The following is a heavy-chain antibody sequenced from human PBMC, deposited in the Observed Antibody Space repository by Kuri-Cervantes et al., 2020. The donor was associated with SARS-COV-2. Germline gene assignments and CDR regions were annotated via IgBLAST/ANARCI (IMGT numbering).Heavy chain of an antibody. CDR1: GYSFTSYW. J-gene: IGHJ4*02. D-gene: IGHD6-19*01. Sequence: KVSCKGSGYSFTSYWIGRVRQMPGKGLEWMGIIYPGDSDTRYSPSFQGQVTISADKSISTAYLQWSSLKASDTAMYYCARRAGVHSSHHFDYWGQGTLVTVSS. CDR3: ARRAGVHSSHHFDY. V-gene: IGHV5-51*01. CDR2: IYPGDSDT.